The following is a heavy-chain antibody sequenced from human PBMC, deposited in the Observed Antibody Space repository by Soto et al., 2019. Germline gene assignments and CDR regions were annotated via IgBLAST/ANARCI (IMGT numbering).Heavy chain of an antibody. CDR2: ISAYNGNT. V-gene: IGHV1-18*01. Sequence: QVQLVQSGAEVKKPGASVKVSCKASGYTFTSYGISWVRQAPGQGLEWMGWISAYNGNTNYAQKLQGRVTMTTGTSTSTAYMELRSLRSDDTAVYYCARLTTRIPSTFYYGMDVWGQGTTVTVSS. CDR1: GYTFTSYG. J-gene: IGHJ6*02. CDR3: ARLTTRIPSTFYYGMDV. D-gene: IGHD4-4*01.